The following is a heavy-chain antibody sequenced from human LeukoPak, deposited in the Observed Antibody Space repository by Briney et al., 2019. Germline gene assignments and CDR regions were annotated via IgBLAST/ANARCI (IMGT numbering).Heavy chain of an antibody. J-gene: IGHJ3*02. V-gene: IGHV3-30-3*01. CDR1: GSTFSSYA. D-gene: IGHD1-1*01. Sequence: GGSLRLSCAASGSTFSSYAMHWVRQAPGKGLEWVAVISYDGSNKYYADPVKGRFTISRDNSKNTLFLQMNSLRAEDTAKYYCAKSLLTTATGTGRASDIWGQGTMVTVSS. CDR2: ISYDGSNK. CDR3: AKSLLTTATGTGRASDI.